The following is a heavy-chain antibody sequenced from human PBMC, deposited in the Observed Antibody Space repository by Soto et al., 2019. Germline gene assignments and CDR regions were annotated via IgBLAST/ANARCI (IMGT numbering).Heavy chain of an antibody. Sequence: PSETLSLTCTVSGGSISSGDSYWSWIRQPPGKGLEWIGYIYYSGSTYYNPSLKSRVTISLDTSKIQFSLNLSSVTAADTAVYYCARTHYSDRSGTDYWGQGTLVTVSS. CDR3: ARTHYSDRSGTDY. D-gene: IGHD3-22*01. J-gene: IGHJ4*02. CDR2: IYYSGST. V-gene: IGHV4-30-4*01. CDR1: GGSISSGDSY.